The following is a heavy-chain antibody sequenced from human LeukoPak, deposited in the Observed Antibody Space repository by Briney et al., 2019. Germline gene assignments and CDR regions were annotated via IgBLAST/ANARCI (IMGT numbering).Heavy chain of an antibody. D-gene: IGHD5-18*01. J-gene: IGHJ4*02. CDR1: GGSFSGYY. V-gene: IGHV4-34*01. CDR2: INHSGST. CDR3: AILYSYGPVFDY. Sequence: PSETLSLTCAVYGGSFSGYYWSWIRQPPGKGLEWIGEINHSGSTGYSPSLKSRVTISVDTSKNQFSLKLSSVTAADTAVYYCAILYSYGPVFDYWGQGTLVTVSS.